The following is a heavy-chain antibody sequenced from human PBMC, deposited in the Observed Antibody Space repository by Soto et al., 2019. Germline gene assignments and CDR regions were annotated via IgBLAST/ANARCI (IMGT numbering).Heavy chain of an antibody. Sequence: QITLQESGPTLVKPTQTLTLTCTFSGFSFTTAGVAVGWIRQTPGGALEWLTLIYYNDDRRVSPALKTRLSTTGDSSKNQVVLSLTDVDPGDTATYCCARSDGGYEIIYFGFWCQGTPVTVSS. V-gene: IGHV2-5*01. D-gene: IGHD5-12*01. J-gene: IGHJ4*02. CDR2: IYYNDDR. CDR1: GFSFTTAGVA. CDR3: ARSDGGYEIIYFGF.